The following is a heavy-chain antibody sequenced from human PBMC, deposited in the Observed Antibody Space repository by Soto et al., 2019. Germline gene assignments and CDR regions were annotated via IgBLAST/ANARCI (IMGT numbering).Heavy chain of an antibody. Sequence: GASVKVSCKASGGTFSSYAISRVRQAPGQGLEWMGGIIPIFGTANYAQKFQGRVTITADESTSTAYMELSSLRSEDTAVYYCARGLSYGGPIDYWGQGTLVTVSS. CDR1: GGTFSSYA. CDR2: IIPIFGTA. V-gene: IGHV1-69*13. D-gene: IGHD4-17*01. CDR3: ARGLSYGGPIDY. J-gene: IGHJ4*02.